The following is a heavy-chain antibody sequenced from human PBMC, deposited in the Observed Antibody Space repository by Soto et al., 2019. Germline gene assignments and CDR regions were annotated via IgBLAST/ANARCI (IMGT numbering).Heavy chain of an antibody. D-gene: IGHD3-10*01. Sequence: QVQLQESGPGLVKPSQTLSLTCTVSGGSISSGGYYWSWIRQHPGKGLEWIGYIYYSGSTYYNPSLKSRVTISVDTFRNQFSLKLSSVTAADTAVYYCARVLLWFGELLPNWFDPWGQGTLVTVSS. CDR3: ARVLLWFGELLPNWFDP. CDR1: GGSISSGGYY. CDR2: IYYSGST. V-gene: IGHV4-31*03. J-gene: IGHJ5*02.